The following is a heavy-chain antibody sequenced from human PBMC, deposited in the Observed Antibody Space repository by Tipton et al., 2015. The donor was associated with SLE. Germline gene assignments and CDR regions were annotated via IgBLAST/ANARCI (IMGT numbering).Heavy chain of an antibody. D-gene: IGHD3-22*01. CDR2: IYYTGST. V-gene: IGHV4-31*11. CDR1: GYSISSSYY. J-gene: IGHJ4*02. CDR3: ARDLVYYDSSGMEY. Sequence: TLSLTCAVSGYSISSSYYWGWIRPHPGKGLEWIGYIYYTGSTYYNPSLRTRVTISVDTSKNQFSLRLSSVTAADTAVYYCARDLVYYDSSGMEYWGQGTLVTVAS.